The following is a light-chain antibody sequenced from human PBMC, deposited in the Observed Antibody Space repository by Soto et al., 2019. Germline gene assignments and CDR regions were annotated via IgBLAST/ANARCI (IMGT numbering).Light chain of an antibody. V-gene: IGKV1-5*03. CDR1: QSISSW. Sequence: DIQMTQPSSTLSASVVDRVTIICRASQSISSWLAWYQQKPGKAPKLLIYKASSLQSGVPSRFSGSGSGTEFTLTISNLQPDDFATYYCQQDNTYSFGQGTKVDI. CDR3: QQDNTYS. J-gene: IGKJ2*01. CDR2: KAS.